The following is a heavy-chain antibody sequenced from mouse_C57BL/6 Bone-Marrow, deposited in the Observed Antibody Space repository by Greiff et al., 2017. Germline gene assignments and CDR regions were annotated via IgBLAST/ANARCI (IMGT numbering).Heavy chain of an antibody. D-gene: IGHD1-1*01. Sequence: VQLQQPGAELVKPGASVKLSCKASGYTFTSYWMQWVKQRPGQGLEWIGEIDPSDSYTNYNQKFKGKATLTVDPSSSTAYMQLSSLTSEDSAVYYCARGITTYYFDYWGQGTTLTVSS. V-gene: IGHV1-50*01. CDR3: ARGITTYYFDY. CDR1: GYTFTSYW. CDR2: IDPSDSYT. J-gene: IGHJ2*01.